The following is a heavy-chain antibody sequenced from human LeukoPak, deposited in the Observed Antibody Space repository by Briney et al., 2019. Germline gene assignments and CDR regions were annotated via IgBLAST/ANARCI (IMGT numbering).Heavy chain of an antibody. V-gene: IGHV4-30-4*01. J-gene: IGHJ4*02. CDR3: ARVNPYYDILTGYYNGGLNYFDY. Sequence: SETLSLTCAVSGGSISSSNWWSWIRQPPGKGLEWIGYIYYSGSTYYNPSLKSRVTISVDTSKNQFSLKLSSVTAADTAVYYCARVNPYYDILTGYYNGGLNYFDYWGQGTLVTVSS. CDR1: GGSISSSNW. CDR2: IYYSGST. D-gene: IGHD3-9*01.